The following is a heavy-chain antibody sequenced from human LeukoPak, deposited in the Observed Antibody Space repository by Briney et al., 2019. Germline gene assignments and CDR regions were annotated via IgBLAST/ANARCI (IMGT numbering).Heavy chain of an antibody. J-gene: IGHJ3*02. CDR3: AKAVYGGIDDAFDI. CDR1: GFTFSSYE. Sequence: LGGSLRLSCAASGFTFSSYEMNWVRQAPGKGLEWVSLISWDGGSTYYADSVKGRFTISRDNSKNSLYLQMNSLRAEDTALYYCAKAVYGGIDDAFDIWGQGTMVTVSS. V-gene: IGHV3-43D*03. CDR2: ISWDGGST. D-gene: IGHD4-23*01.